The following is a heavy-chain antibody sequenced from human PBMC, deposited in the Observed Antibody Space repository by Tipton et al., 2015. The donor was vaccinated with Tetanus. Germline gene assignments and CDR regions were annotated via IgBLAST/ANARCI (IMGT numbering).Heavy chain of an antibody. V-gene: IGHV3-9*01. CDR1: GFTFDDYA. CDR2: ISWNSGSI. CDR3: ARSEVVVAAEFDY. J-gene: IGHJ4*02. Sequence: SLRLSCAASGFTFDDYAMHWVRQAPGKGLEWVSGISWNSGSIGYADSVKGRFTISRDNSKNTLYLQMNSLRAEDTAVYYCARSEVVVAAEFDYWGQGTLVTVSS. D-gene: IGHD2-15*01.